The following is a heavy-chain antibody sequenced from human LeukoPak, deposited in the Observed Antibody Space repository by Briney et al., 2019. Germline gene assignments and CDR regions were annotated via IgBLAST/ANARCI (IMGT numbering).Heavy chain of an antibody. Sequence: SETLSLTCTVSGYSISSGYYWGWIRQPPGKGLEWIGTIYHSGSTYYNPSLKSRVTISVDTSKNQFSLKLSSVTAADTAVYYCARERFGRYCSGGSCSNWFDPWGQGTLVTVSS. J-gene: IGHJ5*02. CDR3: ARERFGRYCSGGSCSNWFDP. V-gene: IGHV4-38-2*02. CDR2: IYHSGST. D-gene: IGHD2-15*01. CDR1: GYSISSGYY.